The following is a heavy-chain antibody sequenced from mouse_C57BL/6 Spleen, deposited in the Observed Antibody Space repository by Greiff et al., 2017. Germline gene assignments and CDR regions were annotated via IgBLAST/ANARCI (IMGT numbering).Heavy chain of an antibody. J-gene: IGHJ3*01. CDR1: GYTFTSYW. D-gene: IGHD2-4*01. CDR2: IDPTSGGT. CDR3: ARCPYDYDGAWFAY. Sequence: QVQLKQPGAELVKPGASVKLSCKASGYTFTSYWMHWVKQRPGRGLEWIGRIDPTSGGTKYNEKFKGKATLTVDKPSSTAYMQLSSLTSEDSAVYYCARCPYDYDGAWFAYWGQGTLVTVSA. V-gene: IGHV1-72*01.